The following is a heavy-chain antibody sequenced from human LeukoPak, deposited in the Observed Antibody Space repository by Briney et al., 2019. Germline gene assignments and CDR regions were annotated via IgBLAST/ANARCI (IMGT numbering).Heavy chain of an antibody. CDR3: ARVSHDYSAKGYYHYGMDV. CDR2: IYYSGST. J-gene: IGHJ6*02. D-gene: IGHD4-11*01. CDR1: GGSISSYY. V-gene: IGHV4-59*01. Sequence: SETLSLTCTVSGGSISSYYWSWIRQPPGKGLEWIGYIYYSGSTNYNPSLKSRVTISVDTSKNQFSLKLSSVTAADTAVYYCARVSHDYSAKGYYHYGMDVWDQGTTVTVSS.